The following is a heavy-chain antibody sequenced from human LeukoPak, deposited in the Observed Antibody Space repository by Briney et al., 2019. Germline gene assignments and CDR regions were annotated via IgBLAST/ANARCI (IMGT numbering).Heavy chain of an antibody. CDR1: GGSFSGYY. J-gene: IGHJ4*02. V-gene: IGHV4-34*03. CDR2: INHSGST. D-gene: IGHD3-10*01. CDR3: GTYGSGSALDY. Sequence: PSETLSLTCAVYGGSFSGYYWSWIRQPPGKGLEWIGEINHSGSTNYNPSLKSRVTISVDTSKNQFSLKLSSVTAADTAVYYCGTYGSGSALDYWGQGTLVTVSS.